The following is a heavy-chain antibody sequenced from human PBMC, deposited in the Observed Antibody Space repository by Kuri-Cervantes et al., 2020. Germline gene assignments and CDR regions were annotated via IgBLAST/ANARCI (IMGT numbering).Heavy chain of an antibody. V-gene: IGHV3-11*01. CDR1: GFTFSDYY. Sequence: GESLKISCAASGFTFSDYYMSWIRQAPGKGLEWVSYISSSGSTIYYADSVKGRFTISRDNAKNSLYLRMNSLRAEDTAVYYCASRGTDSSWYRNPYYYYYYGMDVWGQGTTVTVSS. J-gene: IGHJ6*02. CDR2: ISSSGSTI. CDR3: ASRGTDSSWYRNPYYYYYYGMDV. D-gene: IGHD6-13*01.